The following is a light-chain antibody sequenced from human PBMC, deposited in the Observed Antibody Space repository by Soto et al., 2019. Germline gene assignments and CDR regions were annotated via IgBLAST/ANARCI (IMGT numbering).Light chain of an antibody. V-gene: IGLV2-14*01. CDR2: EVT. Sequence: QSALTQPASVSGSPGQSITIPCTGTSSDVGGYNSVSWYRHYPGKAPQVLIHEVTERPSGISGRFSGAKSDNTASLTISGLQADDEAIYYCSSYTISATWVFGGGTKLTIL. J-gene: IGLJ3*02. CDR1: SSDVGGYNS. CDR3: SSYTISATWV.